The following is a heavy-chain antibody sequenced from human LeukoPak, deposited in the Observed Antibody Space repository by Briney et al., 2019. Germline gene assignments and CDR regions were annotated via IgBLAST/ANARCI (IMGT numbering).Heavy chain of an antibody. V-gene: IGHV1-69*02. CDR1: GGTFSSYT. CDR2: IIPILGIA. CDR3: ARAPCSSTSCYSDLNWFDP. J-gene: IGHJ5*02. Sequence: SVKVSCKASGGTFSSYTNSWVRQAPGQGLEWMGRIIPILGIANYAQKFQGRVTITADKSTSTAYMELSSLRSEDTAVYYCARAPCSSTSCYSDLNWFDPWGQGTLVTVSS. D-gene: IGHD2-2*01.